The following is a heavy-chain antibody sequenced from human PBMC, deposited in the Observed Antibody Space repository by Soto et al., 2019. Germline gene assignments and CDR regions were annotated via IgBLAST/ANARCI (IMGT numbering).Heavy chain of an antibody. J-gene: IGHJ6*03. CDR3: ARHTRGSGLYYMDV. CDR2: ISYSGST. CDR1: GGSISSSSYH. V-gene: IGHV4-39*01. Sequence: SETLSLTCTVSGGSISSSSYHWGWIRQPPGKGLEWIGSISYSGSTYYNPSLKSRVTISVDTSKNQFSLKLSSVTAADTAVYYCARHTRGSGLYYMDVWGKGTTVTVSS. D-gene: IGHD3-10*01.